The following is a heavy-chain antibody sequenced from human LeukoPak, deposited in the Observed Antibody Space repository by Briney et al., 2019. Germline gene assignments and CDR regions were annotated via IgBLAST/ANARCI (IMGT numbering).Heavy chain of an antibody. CDR3: AREDYYDSGSFDP. D-gene: IGHD3-22*01. CDR1: GYTFTSYG. V-gene: IGHV1-8*03. J-gene: IGHJ5*02. CDR2: MNPNSGNT. Sequence: ASVKVSCKASGYTFTSYGISWVRQATGQGLEWMGWMNPNSGNTGYAQKFQGRVTITRNTSISTAYMELSSLRSEDTAVYYCAREDYYDSGSFDPWGQGTLVTVSS.